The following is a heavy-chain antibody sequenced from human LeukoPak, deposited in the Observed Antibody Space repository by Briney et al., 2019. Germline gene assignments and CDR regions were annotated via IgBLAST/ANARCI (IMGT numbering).Heavy chain of an antibody. CDR3: ARGRAAVVANWFDP. CDR2: INHSGST. D-gene: IGHD2-15*01. Sequence: SETLSLTCAVYGGSFSSYYWSWIRQPPGKGLEWIGEINHSGSTNYNPSLKSRVTISVDTSKNQFSLKLSSVTAADTAVYYCARGRAAVVANWFDPWGQGTLVTVSS. J-gene: IGHJ5*02. V-gene: IGHV4-34*01. CDR1: GGSFSSYY.